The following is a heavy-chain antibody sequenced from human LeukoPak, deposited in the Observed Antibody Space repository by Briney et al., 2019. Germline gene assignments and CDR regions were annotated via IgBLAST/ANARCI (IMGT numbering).Heavy chain of an antibody. Sequence: ASVKVSCKASGYTFTGYYMHWVRQAPGQGLEWMGWINPNSGGTNYAQKFQGRVTMTRDTAISTAYMELSRLRSDDTAVYYCARGVRDGYNSREDFFRYFTKKNYYMDVWGKGTTVTVSS. J-gene: IGHJ6*03. CDR2: INPNSGGT. V-gene: IGHV1-2*02. CDR3: ARGVRDGYNSREDFFRYFTKKNYYMDV. D-gene: IGHD5-24*01. CDR1: GYTFTGYY.